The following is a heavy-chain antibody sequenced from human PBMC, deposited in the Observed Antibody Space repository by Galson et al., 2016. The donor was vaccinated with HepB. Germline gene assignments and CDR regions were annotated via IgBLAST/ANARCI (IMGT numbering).Heavy chain of an antibody. V-gene: IGHV3-73*01. J-gene: IGHJ6*02. CDR1: GFTFSDSA. CDR3: ARAVMLGRGMDV. D-gene: IGHD3-10*01. CDR2: IRSEVNSYAT. Sequence: SLRLSCAASGFTFSDSAMHWVRQAPGKGLEWVGRIRSEVNSYATAYGASLKGRFTISRDDSKKTTYLQMNSLKTEDTAVYFCARAVMLGRGMDVWGQGTTVTVSS.